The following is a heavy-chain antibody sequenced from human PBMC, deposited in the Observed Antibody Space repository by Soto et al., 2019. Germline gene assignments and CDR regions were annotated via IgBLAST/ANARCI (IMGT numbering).Heavy chain of an antibody. D-gene: IGHD3-22*01. CDR3: ASLSAGYYYDSSGYYFDY. CDR2: IYYSGST. V-gene: IGHV4-31*03. CDR1: GGSISSGGYY. Sequence: SETLSLTCTVSGGSISSGGYYWSWIRQHPGKGLEWIGYIYYSGSTYSNPSLESRVNISVDTSKNQFSLKLTSVTAADTAVYYCASLSAGYYYDSSGYYFDYWGQGTLVTVSS. J-gene: IGHJ4*02.